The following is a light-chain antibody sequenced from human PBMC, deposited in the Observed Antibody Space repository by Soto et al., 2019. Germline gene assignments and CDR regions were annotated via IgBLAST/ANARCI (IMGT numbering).Light chain of an antibody. CDR1: QGISSY. CDR2: AAS. Sequence: DIQLTQSPSFLSASVGDRVTITCRASQGISSYLAWYQQKPGKAPKLLIYAASTLQSGVPSRFSGSGSGTEFTLTISSLQPEDFAPYYGQQLNSYPPYTFGQGTKLEIK. CDR3: QQLNSYPPYT. J-gene: IGKJ2*01. V-gene: IGKV1-9*01.